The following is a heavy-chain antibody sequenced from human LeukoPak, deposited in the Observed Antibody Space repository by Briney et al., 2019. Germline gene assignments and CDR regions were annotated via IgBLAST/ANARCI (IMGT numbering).Heavy chain of an antibody. CDR2: IIPLFGTA. CDR1: GYTFTSYY. Sequence: ASVKVSCKASGYTFTSYYMHWVRQAPGQGLEWMGGIIPLFGTANYAQKFQGRVTITADESTSTAYMELSSLRPEDTALYYCAREWNYETSGYYYYYWGQGTLVTVSS. J-gene: IGHJ4*02. D-gene: IGHD3-22*01. V-gene: IGHV1-69*13. CDR3: AREWNYETSGYYYYY.